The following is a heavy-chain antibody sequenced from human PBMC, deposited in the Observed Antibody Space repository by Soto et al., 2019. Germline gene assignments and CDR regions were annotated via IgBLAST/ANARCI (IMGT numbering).Heavy chain of an antibody. V-gene: IGHV3-23*01. J-gene: IGHJ4*02. CDR2: ISGRGDST. Sequence: PLETLSLTCTVSGGSISSGGYYWNWIRQHPGKGLEWVSAISGRGDSTYYADSVKGRFTISRDQSKNTLYLQMHSLRAEDTAVYFCAKERDNGADRYYFDDWGQGTLVTVSS. CDR3: AKERDNGADRYYFDD. D-gene: IGHD2-8*01. CDR1: GGSISSGGYY.